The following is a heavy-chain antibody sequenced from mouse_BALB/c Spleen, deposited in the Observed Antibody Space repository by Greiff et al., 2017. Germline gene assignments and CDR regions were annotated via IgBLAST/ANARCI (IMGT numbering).Heavy chain of an antibody. CDR2: IWSGGST. D-gene: IGHD2-14*01. CDR1: GFSLTSYG. CDR3: ARNENRYDSYAMDY. J-gene: IGHJ4*01. V-gene: IGHV2-4-1*01. Sequence: QVQLQQSGPGLVQPSQSLSITCTVSGFSLTSYGVHWVRQSPGKGLEWLGVIWSGGSTDYNAAFISRLSISKDNSKSQVFFKMNSLQADDTAIYYCARNENRYDSYAMDYWGQGTSVTVSS.